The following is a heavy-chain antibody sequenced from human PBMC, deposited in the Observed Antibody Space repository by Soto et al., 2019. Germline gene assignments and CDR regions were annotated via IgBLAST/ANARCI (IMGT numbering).Heavy chain of an antibody. Sequence: GGSLRLSCAASGFTFSSYAMSWVRQTPERGLECVSAISNSGGSRYYADSVKGRFTISRDNSKNMLYLQVNSLRAEDTAVYYCAKSFGDGYYFDYWGQGTLVTVSS. CDR3: AKSFGDGYYFDY. CDR2: ISNSGGSR. CDR1: GFTFSSYA. J-gene: IGHJ4*02. V-gene: IGHV3-23*01. D-gene: IGHD2-21*01.